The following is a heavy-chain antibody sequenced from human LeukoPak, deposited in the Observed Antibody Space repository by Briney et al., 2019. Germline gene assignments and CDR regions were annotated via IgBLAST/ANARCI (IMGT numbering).Heavy chain of an antibody. Sequence: SVTVSCKASGGTFSSYAINWVRQAPGQGLEWMGRIIPILDTPNYAQKFQGRVTITADKSTSTAYMELSSLRSEDTAVYYCARDLTSYYYDNNGAFDFWGQGTLVTVSS. D-gene: IGHD3-22*01. V-gene: IGHV1-69*04. J-gene: IGHJ4*02. CDR1: GGTFSSYA. CDR2: IIPILDTP. CDR3: ARDLTSYYYDNNGAFDF.